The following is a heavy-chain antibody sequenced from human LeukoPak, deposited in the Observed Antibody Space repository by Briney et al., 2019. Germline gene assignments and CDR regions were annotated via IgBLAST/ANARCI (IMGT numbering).Heavy chain of an antibody. V-gene: IGHV4-39*01. CDR2: IYYSGST. J-gene: IGHJ4*02. CDR3: ARLATYYYGSGTQY. Sequence: SETLSLTCTVSGGSISSSSYYWGWIRQPPGKGLEWIGSIYYSGSTYYNPSLKSRVTISVDTSKNQFSLKLSSVTAADTAVYYCARLATYYYGSGTQYWGQGTLVTVSS. D-gene: IGHD3-10*01. CDR1: GGSISSSSYY.